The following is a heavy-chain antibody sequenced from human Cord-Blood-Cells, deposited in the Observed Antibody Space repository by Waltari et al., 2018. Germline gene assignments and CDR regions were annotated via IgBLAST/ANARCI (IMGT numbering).Heavy chain of an antibody. CDR1: GGSISSGDYY. J-gene: IGHJ2*01. V-gene: IGHV4-30-4*08. D-gene: IGHD7-27*01. CDR2: IYYSGST. CDR3: ARPSNWRRWYFDL. Sequence: QVQLQESGPGLVKPSQTLSLTCTVSGGSISSGDYYGSWIRQPPGKGLEWIGYIYYSGSTYYDPSLKRRVTLSVDTSKNQFSLKLSSVTAADTAVYYCARPSNWRRWYFDLWGRGTLVTVSS.